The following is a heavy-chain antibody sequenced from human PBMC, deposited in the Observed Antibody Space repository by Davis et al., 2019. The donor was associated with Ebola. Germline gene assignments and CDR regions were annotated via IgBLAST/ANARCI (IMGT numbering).Heavy chain of an antibody. CDR2: INHSGST. D-gene: IGHD2-2*01. CDR1: GGSFSGYY. CDR3: ARGNIVVVPAARFQH. J-gene: IGHJ1*01. Sequence: PSETLSLTCAVYGGSFSGYYWSWIRQPPGKGLEWIGEINHSGSTNYNPSLKSRVTISVDTSKNQFSLKLSSVTAADTAVYYCARGNIVVVPAARFQHWGQGTLVTVSS. V-gene: IGHV4-34*01.